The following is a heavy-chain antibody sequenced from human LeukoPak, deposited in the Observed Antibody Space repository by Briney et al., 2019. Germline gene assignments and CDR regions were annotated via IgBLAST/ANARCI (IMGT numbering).Heavy chain of an antibody. J-gene: IGHJ4*02. V-gene: IGHV1-69*13. D-gene: IGHD3-22*01. CDR2: IIPIFGTA. CDR3: VGVVIQRGYFDY. CDR1: GGTFSSYA. Sequence: ASVKVSCKASGGTFSSYAISWVRQAPGQGLEWMGGIIPIFGTANYAQKFQGRVTITADESTSTAYMELSSLRSEDTAVYYRVGVVIQRGYFDYWGQGTLVTVSS.